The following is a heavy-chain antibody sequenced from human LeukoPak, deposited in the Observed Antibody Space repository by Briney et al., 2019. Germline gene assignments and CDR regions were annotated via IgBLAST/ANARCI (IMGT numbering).Heavy chain of an antibody. J-gene: IGHJ4*02. V-gene: IGHV3-23*01. CDR1: GFTFSSYA. CDR3: ARSYYYDSSGYRYFDF. Sequence: GGSLRPSCAASGFTFSSYAMSWVRQAPGKGLERVSTISGSGRSTYYADSVKGRFTISRDNSKNTLYMQMSSLRAEDTAVYYCARSYYYDSSGYRYFDFWGQGTLVTVSS. CDR2: ISGSGRST. D-gene: IGHD3-22*01.